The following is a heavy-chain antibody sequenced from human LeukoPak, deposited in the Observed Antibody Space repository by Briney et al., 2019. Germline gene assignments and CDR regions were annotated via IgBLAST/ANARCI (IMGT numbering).Heavy chain of an antibody. J-gene: IGHJ4*02. CDR3: AKDAPVNIVVVPAANS. CDR1: GFTFSSYA. D-gene: IGHD2-2*01. V-gene: IGHV3-23*01. Sequence: GGSLRPSCAASGFTFSSYAMSWVRQAPGKGLEWVSAISGSGGSTYYADSVKGRFTISRDNSKNTLYLRMNSLRAEDTAVYYCAKDAPVNIVVVPAANSWGQGTLVTVSS. CDR2: ISGSGGST.